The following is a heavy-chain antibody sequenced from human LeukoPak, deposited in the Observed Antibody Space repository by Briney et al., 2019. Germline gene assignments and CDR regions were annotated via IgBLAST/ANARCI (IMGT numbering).Heavy chain of an antibody. Sequence: GGSLRLSCAASGFTFSSYSMNWVRQAPGKGLEWVSSISSSSSYIYYADSVKGRFTISRDNAKNSLYLQMNSLKAEDTAVYYCATSPPGYSSSWPFDYWGQGTLVTVSS. CDR1: GFTFSSYS. D-gene: IGHD6-13*01. J-gene: IGHJ4*02. V-gene: IGHV3-21*01. CDR3: ATSPPGYSSSWPFDY. CDR2: ISSSSSYI.